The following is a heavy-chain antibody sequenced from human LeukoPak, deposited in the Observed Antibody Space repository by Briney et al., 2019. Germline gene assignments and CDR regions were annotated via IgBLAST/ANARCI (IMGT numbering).Heavy chain of an antibody. CDR1: GYSIRSGYY. J-gene: IGHJ4*02. CDR2: SYHSGST. D-gene: IGHD3-22*01. CDR3: ARVDRAPVDY. Sequence: PSETLSLTCTVSGYSIRSGYYWGWIRQPPGKGLEWIASSYHSGSTYYNPSLRCRVTISVDTSKNQFSLKLRSVTAADTAVYYCARVDRAPVDYWGQGTLVTVSS. V-gene: IGHV4-38-2*02.